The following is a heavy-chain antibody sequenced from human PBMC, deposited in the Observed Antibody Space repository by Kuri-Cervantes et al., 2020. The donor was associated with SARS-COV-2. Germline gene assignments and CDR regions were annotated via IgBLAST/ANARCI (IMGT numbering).Heavy chain of an antibody. Sequence: SGPTLVKPTETLTLTCTVSGFSLSNARMGVSWIRQPPGKALEWLAHIFSNDEKYYSTSLKTRLTISKDTSKNQVVLTMTNMDPVDTATYYCARIREYYYDSSGSASGALDIWGQGTMVTVSS. CDR2: IFSNDEK. J-gene: IGHJ3*02. D-gene: IGHD3-22*01. CDR3: ARIREYYYDSSGSASGALDI. V-gene: IGHV2-26*01. CDR1: GFSLSNARMG.